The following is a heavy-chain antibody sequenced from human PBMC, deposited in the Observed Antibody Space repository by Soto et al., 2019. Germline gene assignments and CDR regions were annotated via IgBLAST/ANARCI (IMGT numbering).Heavy chain of an antibody. CDR3: ASFGEDNWFDP. J-gene: IGHJ5*02. CDR2: IYYSGST. Sequence: PSETLSLTCTVSCGSISSYYWSWIRQPPGKGLEWIGYIYYSGSTNYNPSLKSRVTISVDTSKNQFSLKLSSVTAADTAVYYCASFGEDNWFDPWGQGTLVTVSS. D-gene: IGHD3-16*01. V-gene: IGHV4-59*08. CDR1: CGSISSYY.